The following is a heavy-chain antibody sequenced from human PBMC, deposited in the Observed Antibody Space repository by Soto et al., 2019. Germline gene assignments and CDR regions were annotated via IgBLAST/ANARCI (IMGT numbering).Heavy chain of an antibody. D-gene: IGHD3-16*02. V-gene: IGHV3-11*01. CDR3: ARLYHDYVWGSYRPESYYFDY. CDR2: IGTSGSTI. CDR1: GFTFSDYY. Sequence: QVQLVESGGGLVKPGGSLRLSCAASGFTFSDYYMSWIRQAPGKGLEWVSYIGTSGSTIYYTDSVKGRLTSSRDNAKNSLYLQMNSLRAEDTAVYYCARLYHDYVWGSYRPESYYFDYWGQGTLVTVSS. J-gene: IGHJ4*02.